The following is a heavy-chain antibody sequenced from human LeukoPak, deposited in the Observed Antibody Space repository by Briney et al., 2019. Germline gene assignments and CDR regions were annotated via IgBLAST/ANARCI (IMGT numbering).Heavy chain of an antibody. CDR1: GGSISSYY. J-gene: IGHJ4*02. CDR2: IYYSGST. Sequence: SETLSLTCTVSGGSISSYYWGWIRQPPGKGLEWIGSIYYSGSTYYNPSLKSRVTISVDTSKNQFSLKLSSVTAADTAVYYCARQQQLVVPGDDYWGQGTLVTVSS. V-gene: IGHV4-39*01. D-gene: IGHD6-13*01. CDR3: ARQQQLVVPGDDY.